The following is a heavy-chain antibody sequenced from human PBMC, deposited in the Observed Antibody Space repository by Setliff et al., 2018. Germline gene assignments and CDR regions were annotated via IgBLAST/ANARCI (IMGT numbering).Heavy chain of an antibody. CDR3: ARVTGFSYMDV. Sequence: SGTLSLTCTVSGDSISRAMYYWSWLRQSAGKGLECIGRIYTDGSTKYNPSLNSRVTLLIDTAKNQISLRLSSVTAADTAVYFCARVTGFSYMDVWGKGTTVTVSS. V-gene: IGHV4-61*02. J-gene: IGHJ6*03. CDR2: IYTDGST. CDR1: GDSISRAMYY. D-gene: IGHD3-3*01.